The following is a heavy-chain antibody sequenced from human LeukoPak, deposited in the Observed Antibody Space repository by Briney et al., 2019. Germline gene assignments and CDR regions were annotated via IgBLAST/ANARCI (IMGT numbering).Heavy chain of an antibody. CDR2: IYTSGST. V-gene: IGHV4-4*07. D-gene: IGHD2-2*01. CDR1: GGSISSYY. Sequence: SETLSLTCTVSGGSISSYYWSWIRQPAGKGLEWIGRIYTSGSTNYNPSLKSRVTISVDTSKNQFSLKLSSVSAADTAVYYCARGAWGLGYCSTTTCVFDYWGQGTLVTVSS. CDR3: ARGAWGLGYCSTTTCVFDY. J-gene: IGHJ4*02.